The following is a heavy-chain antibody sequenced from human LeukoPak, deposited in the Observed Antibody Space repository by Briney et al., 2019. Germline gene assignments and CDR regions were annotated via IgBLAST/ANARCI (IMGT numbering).Heavy chain of an antibody. V-gene: IGHV3-30*02. CDR2: IRYDGSNK. J-gene: IGHJ4*02. CDR1: GFTFSNYG. CDR3: ARGYDLALY. Sequence: GGSLRLSCAASGFTFSNYGMHWVRQAPGKGLEWVTFIRYDGSNKYYADSVRGRFTISRDNSKNTLYLQMNSLRAEDTAVYYCARGYDLALYWGQGTLVTVSS. D-gene: IGHD1-20*01.